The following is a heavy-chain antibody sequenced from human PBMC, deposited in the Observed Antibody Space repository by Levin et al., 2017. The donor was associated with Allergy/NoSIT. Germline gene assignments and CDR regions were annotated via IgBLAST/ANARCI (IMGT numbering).Heavy chain of an antibody. CDR2: IWYDGSNK. CDR3: ARELRGMDV. J-gene: IGHJ6*02. CDR1: GFTFSSYG. D-gene: IGHD4/OR15-4a*01. Sequence: SCAASGFTFSSYGMHWVRQAPGKGLEWVAVIWYDGSNKYYADSVKGRFTISRDNSKNTLYLQMNSLRAEDTAVYYCARELRGMDVWGQGTTVTVSS. V-gene: IGHV3-33*01.